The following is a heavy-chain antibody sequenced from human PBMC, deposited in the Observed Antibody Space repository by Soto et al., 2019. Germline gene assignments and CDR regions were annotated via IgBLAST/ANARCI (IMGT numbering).Heavy chain of an antibody. CDR2: LFYSGAT. Sequence: PSETLSLTCTVSGGSISGSSFHWGWIRQPPGKGLEWIGSLFYSGATYYNPSLKSRVTISIDTSKNQFSLKLTSVTAADTAVYYCARQAYSGSSSALYWGQGTLVTVSS. CDR1: GGSISGSSFH. J-gene: IGHJ4*02. V-gene: IGHV4-39*01. CDR3: ARQAYSGSSSALY. D-gene: IGHD1-26*01.